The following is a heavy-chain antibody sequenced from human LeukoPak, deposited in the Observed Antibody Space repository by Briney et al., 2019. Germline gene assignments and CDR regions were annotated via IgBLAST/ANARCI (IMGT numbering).Heavy chain of an antibody. CDR3: ARTYSYGPLDY. CDR1: GGSISSGGYY. CDR2: IYYSGST. D-gene: IGHD5-18*01. Sequence: SETLSLTCTVSGGSISSGGYYWSWTRQHPGKGLEWIGYIYYSGSTYYNPSLKSRITISVDTSKNQFSLKLSSVTAADTAVYYCARTYSYGPLDYWGQGTLVTVSS. J-gene: IGHJ4*02. V-gene: IGHV4-31*03.